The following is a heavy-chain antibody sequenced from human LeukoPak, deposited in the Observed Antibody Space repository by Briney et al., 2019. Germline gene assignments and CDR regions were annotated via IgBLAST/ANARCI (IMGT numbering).Heavy chain of an antibody. Sequence: GGSLRLSCAASGFTFSSYSMSWVRQAPGKGLEWVSSISSSSSYIYYADSVKGRFTISRDKAKNSLYLQINSLRAEDTAVYYCARGGGDIVVVPEFRVPTGYYFDYWGQGTLVTVSS. CDR3: ARGGGDIVVVPEFRVPTGYYFDY. CDR2: ISSSSSYI. D-gene: IGHD2-2*01. CDR1: GFTFSSYS. J-gene: IGHJ4*02. V-gene: IGHV3-21*01.